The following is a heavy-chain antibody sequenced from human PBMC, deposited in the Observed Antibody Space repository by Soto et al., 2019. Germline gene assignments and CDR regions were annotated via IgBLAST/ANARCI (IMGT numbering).Heavy chain of an antibody. CDR2: ITNSGATK. CDR3: VKGFDSGETKHFDQ. Sequence: GALRLSCATSGFAFATHSLTWVRQAPGKGLEWVSSITNSGATKYFADSVKGRFTISRDNSKNTLFLQMSNLRADDTAMYYCVKGFDSGETKHFDQWGQGTLVTVS. J-gene: IGHJ4*02. D-gene: IGHD4-17*01. CDR1: GFAFATHS. V-gene: IGHV3-23*01.